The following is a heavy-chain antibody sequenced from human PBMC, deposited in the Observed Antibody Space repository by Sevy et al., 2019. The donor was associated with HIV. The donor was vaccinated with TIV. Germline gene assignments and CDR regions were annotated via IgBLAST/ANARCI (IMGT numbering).Heavy chain of an antibody. J-gene: IGHJ5*02. CDR2: ISAQNGNT. CDR3: ATYYYDRSEDGFDP. Sequence: ASVKVSCKASGLKFNNYGITWVRQAPGQGLEWMGWISAQNGNTEYAQHFQGRVRMTADTATSTANMELRNLRSEDTAVYYCATYYYDRSEDGFDPWGQGTLVTVSS. CDR1: GLKFNNYG. V-gene: IGHV1-18*01. D-gene: IGHD3-22*01.